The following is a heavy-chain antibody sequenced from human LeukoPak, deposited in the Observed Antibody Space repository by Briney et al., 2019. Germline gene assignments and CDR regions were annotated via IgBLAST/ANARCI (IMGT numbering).Heavy chain of an antibody. CDR3: AKVRDAFDN. CDR2: IHNDGSNK. Sequence: GGSLRLSCAASGFGLSNYAMHWVRQAPGKGLEWVAFIHNDGSNKFYADSVKGRFTISRENSKNTLYLQMNSLRVEDTAVYYCAKVRDAFDNWGLGTMVTVSS. V-gene: IGHV3-30*02. CDR1: GFGLSNYA. J-gene: IGHJ3*02.